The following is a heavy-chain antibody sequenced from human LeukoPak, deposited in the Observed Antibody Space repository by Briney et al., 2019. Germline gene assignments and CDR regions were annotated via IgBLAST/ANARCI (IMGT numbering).Heavy chain of an antibody. CDR1: GFTFDDYA. V-gene: IGHV3-43D*03. CDR3: AKDSLTYYGMDV. J-gene: IGHJ6*02. CDR2: ISWDGGST. Sequence: GGSLRLSCAASGFTFDDYAMHWVRQAPGKGLEWVSLISWDGGSTYYADSVKGRFTISRDNSKNSLYLQMNSLRAEDTALYYCAKDSLTYYGMDVWGQGTTVTVSS.